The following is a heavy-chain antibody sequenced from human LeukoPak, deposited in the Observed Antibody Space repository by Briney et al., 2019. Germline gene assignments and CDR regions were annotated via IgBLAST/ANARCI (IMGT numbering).Heavy chain of an antibody. Sequence: SETLSLTCAVYGGSFSGYYWSWIRKPPGKGLEWIGEINQSGSTNYNPSLKSRVTISVDTSKNQFSLKLSSVTAADTAVYYCARGRGGSYGSWGYWGQGTLVTVSS. CDR3: ARGRGGSYGSWGY. D-gene: IGHD5-18*01. V-gene: IGHV4-34*01. CDR2: INQSGST. CDR1: GGSFSGYY. J-gene: IGHJ4*02.